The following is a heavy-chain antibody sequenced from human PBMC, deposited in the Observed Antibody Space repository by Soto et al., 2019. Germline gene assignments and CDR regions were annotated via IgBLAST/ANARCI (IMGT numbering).Heavy chain of an antibody. D-gene: IGHD1-26*01. V-gene: IGHV3-15*07. CDR3: TTDSRTTLPEIRFDY. CDR1: GFPFSNAW. J-gene: IGHJ4*01. Sequence: PGGSLRLSCAASGFPFSNAWINWVRQVPGKGLEWVGRVKSKTDGGSSDYAAPAKGRFAVSRDDSKNIVYLQMNSLKIEDTGVYYCTTDSRTTLPEIRFDYWGHGTQVTV. CDR2: VKSKTDGGSS.